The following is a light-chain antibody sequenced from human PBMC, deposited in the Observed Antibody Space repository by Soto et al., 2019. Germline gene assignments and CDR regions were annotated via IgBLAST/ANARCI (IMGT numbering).Light chain of an antibody. J-gene: IGKJ3*01. CDR1: QSVSSN. CDR3: QQYNNWPFT. V-gene: IGKV3-15*01. Sequence: EIVMTQSPATLSVSPGERATLSCMASQSVSSNLAWYQQKPGQAPRLLIYGASTRATGIPARFSGSGSGTAFTLTISSLQSEDFAVYYCQQYNNWPFTFGPGTKVDIK. CDR2: GAS.